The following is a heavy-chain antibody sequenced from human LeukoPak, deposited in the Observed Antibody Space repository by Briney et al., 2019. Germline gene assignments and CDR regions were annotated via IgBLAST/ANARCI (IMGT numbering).Heavy chain of an antibody. CDR3: ARGRTKFGEFSDY. Sequence: ASVKVSCKASGYTFTGYYMHWVRQAPGQGLEWMGRINPNSGGTNYAQKFQGRVTMTRDTSISTAYMELSSLRSEDTAVYYCARGRTKFGEFSDYWGQGTLVTVSS. J-gene: IGHJ4*02. V-gene: IGHV1-2*06. CDR1: GYTFTGYY. CDR2: INPNSGGT. D-gene: IGHD3-10*01.